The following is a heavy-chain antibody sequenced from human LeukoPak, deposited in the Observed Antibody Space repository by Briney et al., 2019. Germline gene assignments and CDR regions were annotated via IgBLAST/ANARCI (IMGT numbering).Heavy chain of an antibody. Sequence: SEALSLTCAVYGGSFSGHYWGWIRQPPGKGLEWIGDTNHRGSANYNPSLKSRVVLSVDTSKKQFSLRINSVTAADTAVYYCARGPDWGQGTLVIVSS. CDR1: GGSFSGHY. CDR2: TNHRGSA. J-gene: IGHJ4*02. V-gene: IGHV4-34*01. CDR3: ARGPD.